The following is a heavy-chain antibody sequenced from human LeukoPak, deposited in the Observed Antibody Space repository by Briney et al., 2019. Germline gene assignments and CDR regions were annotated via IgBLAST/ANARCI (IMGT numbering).Heavy chain of an antibody. J-gene: IGHJ5*02. V-gene: IGHV4-39*01. Sequence: TSSETLSLTCTVSGGSISSSRYYWGWIRQPPGKGLEWIGSIYYSGSTYYNPSLKSRVTISVDTSKNQFSLKLSSVTAADTAVYYCARHDPDFWSGYSASWFDPWGQGTLVTVSS. CDR3: ARHDPDFWSGYSASWFDP. D-gene: IGHD3-3*01. CDR2: IYYSGST. CDR1: GGSISSSRYY.